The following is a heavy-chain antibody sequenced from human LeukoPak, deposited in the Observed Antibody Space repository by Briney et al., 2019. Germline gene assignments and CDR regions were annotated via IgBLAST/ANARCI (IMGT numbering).Heavy chain of an antibody. D-gene: IGHD3-10*01. CDR2: IYYSGST. J-gene: IGHJ6*03. Sequence: NPSETLSLTCTVSGGSISSYYWSWIRQPPGKGLEWIGYIYYSGSTNYNPSLKSRVTISVDTSKNQFSLKLSSVTAADTAVYYCARGSSDWTYYYYYMDVWGKGTTVTVSS. CDR3: ARGSSDWTYYYYYMDV. CDR1: GGSISSYY. V-gene: IGHV4-59*01.